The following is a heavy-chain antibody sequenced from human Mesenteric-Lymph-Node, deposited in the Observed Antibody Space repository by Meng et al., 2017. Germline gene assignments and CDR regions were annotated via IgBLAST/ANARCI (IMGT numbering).Heavy chain of an antibody. CDR3: ARDATSEVPDEARNWIDP. J-gene: IGHJ5*02. V-gene: IGHV4-39*07. D-gene: IGHD3-10*01. CDR1: GCPISSSRYY. CDR2: IYYLGTT. Sequence: SETLSLTCSVSGCPISSSRYYWGWIRQSPGKGLEWIGNIYYLGTTSYNSSLKSRVSMSVDPSKTQFSLKRTTVTAADTAIYYCARDATSEVPDEARNWIDPWGQGTLVTVSS.